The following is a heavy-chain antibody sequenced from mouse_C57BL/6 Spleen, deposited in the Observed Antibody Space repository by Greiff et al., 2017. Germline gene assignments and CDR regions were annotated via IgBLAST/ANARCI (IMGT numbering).Heavy chain of an antibody. CDR2: IYPGSGNN. J-gene: IGHJ1*03. CDR1: GYTFTDYY. D-gene: IGHD1-1*01. Sequence: QVQLQQSGAELVRPGASVKLSCKASGYTFTDYYINWVKQRPGQGLEWIARIYPGSGNNYYNETFKGKATLTAEKSSSTSYMQLSSLTAEDSAVYFCARDLLEYFDVGGTGTTVTVSS. V-gene: IGHV1-76*01. CDR3: ARDLLEYFDV.